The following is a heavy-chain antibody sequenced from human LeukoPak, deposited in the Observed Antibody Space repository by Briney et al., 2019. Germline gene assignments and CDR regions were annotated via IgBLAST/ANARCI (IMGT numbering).Heavy chain of an antibody. Sequence: GASVKVSCKVSGYTLTELSMHWVRQAPGKGLEWMGGVDPEDGETIYAQKFQGRVTMTEDTSTDTAYMELSSLRSEDTAVYYCATDGEMATILADAFDIWGQGTMVTVSS. CDR3: ATDGEMATILADAFDI. CDR2: VDPEDGET. CDR1: GYTLTELS. V-gene: IGHV1-24*01. D-gene: IGHD5-24*01. J-gene: IGHJ3*02.